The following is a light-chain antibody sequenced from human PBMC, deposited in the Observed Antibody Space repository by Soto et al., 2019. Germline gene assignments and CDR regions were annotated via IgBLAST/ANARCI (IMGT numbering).Light chain of an antibody. V-gene: IGKV1-5*01. Sequence: DIQMTQAASTLSASVGDRVTITCRASQSISSWLAWYQQKPGKAPKLLIYDASSLESGVPSRFSGSGSGTEFTLTISSLQPDDFATYYCQQYNSYGLTFGGGTKVDIK. CDR1: QSISSW. J-gene: IGKJ4*01. CDR2: DAS. CDR3: QQYNSYGLT.